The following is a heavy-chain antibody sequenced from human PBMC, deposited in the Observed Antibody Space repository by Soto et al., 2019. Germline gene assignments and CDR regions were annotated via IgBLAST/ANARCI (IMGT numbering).Heavy chain of an antibody. CDR1: GFTFNSYA. J-gene: IGHJ4*02. Sequence: QVQLVESGGGVVQPGRSLRLSCAASGFTFNSYAMHWVRQAPGKGLEWVAVISYDGSNKYYADSVKGRFTISRDNSKNTLYLQMDSLTAEDTAMYYCASGTYYLPDYWGQGTLVTVSS. CDR2: ISYDGSNK. CDR3: ASGTYYLPDY. V-gene: IGHV3-30-3*01. D-gene: IGHD1-26*01.